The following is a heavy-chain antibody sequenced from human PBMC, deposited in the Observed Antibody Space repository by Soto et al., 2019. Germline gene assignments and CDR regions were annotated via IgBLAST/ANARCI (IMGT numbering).Heavy chain of an antibody. CDR3: IRNPGRGDV. CDR1: GGTFSSYV. Sequence: SVKVSCKASGGTFSSYVISWVRQAPGQGLEWMGGVTPILDTADYAQSFQGRVTLTADTSKNTAYTELSSLRSDDTAVYYCIRNPGRGDVWGQGPTVTVSS. V-gene: IGHV1-69*06. CDR2: VTPILDTA. J-gene: IGHJ6*02. D-gene: IGHD1-1*01.